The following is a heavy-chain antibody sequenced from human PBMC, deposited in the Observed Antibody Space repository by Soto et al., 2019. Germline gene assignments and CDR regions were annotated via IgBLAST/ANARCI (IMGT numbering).Heavy chain of an antibody. Sequence: PSETLSLTCTVSGGAISAFYWNWIRQSAGKGLEWIGRIYASGHSNYNPSLESRVSMSVDTSKHQFSLKLNSVTAADTAVYYCARSPSTSTIGTFDNWGQGTMVTVSS. CDR1: GGAISAFY. V-gene: IGHV4-4*07. D-gene: IGHD6-6*01. J-gene: IGHJ3*02. CDR2: IYASGHS. CDR3: ARSPSTSTIGTFDN.